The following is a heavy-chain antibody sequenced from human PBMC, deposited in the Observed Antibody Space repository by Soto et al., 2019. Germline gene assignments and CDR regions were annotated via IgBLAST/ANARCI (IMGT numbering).Heavy chain of an antibody. V-gene: IGHV1-24*01. Sequence: QVQLVQSGAEVKKPGASVKVSCKVSGYTLTELSMHWVRQAPGKGLEWMGGFDPEDGETIYAQKFQGRVTMTEDTSTDTAYVEVSSLIAEDTALYYCATDRVTFGGVIVRLGWGNFDYWGQGTLVTVSS. J-gene: IGHJ4*02. CDR1: GYTLTELS. CDR3: ATDRVTFGGVIVRLGWGNFDY. CDR2: FDPEDGET. D-gene: IGHD3-16*02.